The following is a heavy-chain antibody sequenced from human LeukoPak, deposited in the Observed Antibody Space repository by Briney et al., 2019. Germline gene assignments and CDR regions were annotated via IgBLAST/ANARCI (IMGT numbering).Heavy chain of an antibody. J-gene: IGHJ4*02. CDR3: ARVFRGHRVWLGIDY. D-gene: IGHD3-10*02. Sequence: ASVKVSCKASGYTFNGYYIHWVRQPPGQGLEWMGWINPNSGGTNYAQKFQGRVTMTRDTSISTAYMELSRLRSDDTAVYYCARVFRGHRVWLGIDYWGQGTLVTVSS. CDR1: GYTFNGYY. CDR2: INPNSGGT. V-gene: IGHV1-2*02.